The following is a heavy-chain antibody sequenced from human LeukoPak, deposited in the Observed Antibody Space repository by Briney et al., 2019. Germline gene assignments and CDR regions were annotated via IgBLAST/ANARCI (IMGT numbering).Heavy chain of an antibody. CDR1: GFTFSSYA. D-gene: IGHD3-10*01. J-gene: IGHJ4*02. CDR2: ISGSGGST. Sequence: PGGSLRLSCAASGFTFSSYAMSWVRQAPGKGLEWVSAISGSGGSTYYADSVKGRFTISRDNSKNTLYLQMNSLRAEDTAVYYCAKATFGVPDHLWFGELLYLYFDYWGQGTLVTASS. V-gene: IGHV3-23*01. CDR3: AKATFGVPDHLWFGELLYLYFDY.